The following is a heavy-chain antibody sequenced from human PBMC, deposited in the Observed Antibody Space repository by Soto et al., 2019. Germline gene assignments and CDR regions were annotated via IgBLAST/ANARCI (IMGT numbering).Heavy chain of an antibody. D-gene: IGHD2-21*02. J-gene: IGHJ1*01. CDR3: ARSHIVYCGGDCPAWH. CDR1: GYTFTSYY. CDR2: INPSGGST. Sequence: ASVKVSCKASGYTFTSYYMHWVRQAPGQGLEWMGIINPSGGSTSYAQKFQGRVTMTRDTSTSTVYMELSSLRSEDTAVYYCARSHIVYCGGDCPAWHWGQGTLVTVSS. V-gene: IGHV1-46*01.